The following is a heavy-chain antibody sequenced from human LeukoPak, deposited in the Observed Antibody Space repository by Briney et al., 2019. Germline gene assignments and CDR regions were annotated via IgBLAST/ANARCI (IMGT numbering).Heavy chain of an antibody. D-gene: IGHD6-25*01. Sequence: SETLSLTCTVAGYAISSGYYWGWIRQTPGKGLEWIAKIFHDGTTHYNPSLRSRAAMSVDTSKNDFSLRLSSVTAADTGIYYCVRDSSATLAFDIWGQGTMVTVSS. CDR3: VRDSSATLAFDI. J-gene: IGHJ3*02. V-gene: IGHV4-38-2*02. CDR1: GYAISSGYY. CDR2: IFHDGTT.